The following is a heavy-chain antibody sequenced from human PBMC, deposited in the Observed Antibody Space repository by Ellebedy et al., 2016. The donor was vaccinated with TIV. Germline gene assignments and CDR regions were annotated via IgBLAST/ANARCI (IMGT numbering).Heavy chain of an antibody. CDR1: GFTFSNYA. CDR3: ARAASWSYPFES. CDR2: ISTDGEAK. V-gene: IGHV3-30*04. Sequence: GESLKISXAASGFTFSNYAMHWVRKAPGKGLEWLTLISTDGEAKYYADSVKGRSTVSRDNAKNTLYLQVDSLRPEDTALYFCARAASWSYPFESWGQGTLVTVSS. J-gene: IGHJ4*02. D-gene: IGHD2-8*02.